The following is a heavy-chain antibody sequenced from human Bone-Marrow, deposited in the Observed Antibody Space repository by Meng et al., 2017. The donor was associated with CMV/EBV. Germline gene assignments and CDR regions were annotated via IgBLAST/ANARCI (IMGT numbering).Heavy chain of an antibody. CDR1: GFTFDDYG. D-gene: IGHD3-10*01. Sequence: GGSLRLSCAASGFTFDDYGMSWVRQAPGKGLEWVSYISSSGSTIYYADSVKGRFTISRDNAKNSLYLQMNSLRAEDTAVYYCARLLWFGELSPGGGDYWGQGTLVTVSS. CDR2: ISSSGSTI. J-gene: IGHJ4*02. V-gene: IGHV3-48*03. CDR3: ARLLWFGELSPGGGDY.